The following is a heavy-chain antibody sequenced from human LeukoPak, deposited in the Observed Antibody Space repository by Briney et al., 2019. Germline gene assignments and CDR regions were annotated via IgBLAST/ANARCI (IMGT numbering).Heavy chain of an antibody. J-gene: IGHJ4*02. CDR2: ISTYNGNT. CDR1: GYTFIRYG. V-gene: IGHV1-18*01. Sequence: ASVKVSCKASGYTFIRYGISWVRQAPGQGLEWMGWISTYNGNTKYAQKFQGRVTTTRDTSTSTAYMELRSLRSDDTAVYYCARDADNWGEDYFDYWGRGTRVTVSS. CDR3: ARDADNWGEDYFDY. D-gene: IGHD7-27*01.